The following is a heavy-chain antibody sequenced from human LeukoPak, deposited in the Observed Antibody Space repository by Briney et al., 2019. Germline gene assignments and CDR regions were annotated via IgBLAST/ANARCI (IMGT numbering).Heavy chain of an antibody. V-gene: IGHV5-51*01. J-gene: IGHJ3*02. Sequence: GESLKISCKCSGYSFTSYWIGWVRQMPGKGLEWMGIIYPGDSDTRYSPSFQGQVTISADKSISTAYLQWSSLKASDTAMYYCARQRYYYDSTGAFDIWGQGTMVTVSS. D-gene: IGHD3-22*01. CDR3: ARQRYYYDSTGAFDI. CDR2: IYPGDSDT. CDR1: GYSFTSYW.